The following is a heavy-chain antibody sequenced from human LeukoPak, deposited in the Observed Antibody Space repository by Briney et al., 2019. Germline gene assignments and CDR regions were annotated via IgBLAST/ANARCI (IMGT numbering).Heavy chain of an antibody. J-gene: IGHJ3*02. Sequence: SETLSLTCAVYGGSFSGYYWGWIRQPPGKGLEWIGTIYHSGSTYYNPSLKSRVTISVDTSKNQFSLRLSSVTAADTAVYYCARGGLRYFDWQLQDAFDIWGQGAMVTVSS. V-gene: IGHV4-34*01. CDR3: ARGGLRYFDWQLQDAFDI. D-gene: IGHD3-9*01. CDR1: GGSFSGYY. CDR2: IYHSGST.